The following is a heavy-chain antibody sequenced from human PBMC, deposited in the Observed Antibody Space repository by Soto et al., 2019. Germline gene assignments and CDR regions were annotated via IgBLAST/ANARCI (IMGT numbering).Heavy chain of an antibody. V-gene: IGHV1-2*02. CDR1: GYTFSDYY. D-gene: IGHD4-17*01. CDR3: TRKVRDYNFDY. Sequence: QVQLARSGAEVKKPGASVKVSCKASGYTFSDYYMHWVRQAPGQGLEWMGWINPDSGGTKYTQKFQGRVTMTRDTSISTAYMELSGLRSDDTAVYYCTRKVRDYNFDYWGQGTLVTVSS. CDR2: INPDSGGT. J-gene: IGHJ4*02.